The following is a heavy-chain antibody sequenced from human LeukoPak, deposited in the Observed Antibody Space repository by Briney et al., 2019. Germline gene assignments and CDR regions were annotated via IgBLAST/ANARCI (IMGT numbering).Heavy chain of an antibody. Sequence: PSETLSLTCTVSGGSISSSSYYWGWIRQPPGKGLEWIGSIYYSGSTYYNPSLKGRVTISVDTSKNQFSLKLSSVTAADTAVYYCVIAARFFFDYWGQGTLVTVSS. CDR3: VIAARFFFDY. J-gene: IGHJ4*02. CDR2: IYYSGST. D-gene: IGHD6-6*01. CDR1: GGSISSSSYY. V-gene: IGHV4-39*01.